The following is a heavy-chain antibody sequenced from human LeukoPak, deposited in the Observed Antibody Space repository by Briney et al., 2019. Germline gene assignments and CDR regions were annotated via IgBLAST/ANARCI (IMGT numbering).Heavy chain of an antibody. Sequence: GGSLRLSCAASGLPVSSNHMGWVRQAPGKGLEWVSVIFGGGKTSYAGSVQGRVTLSRDNSKNTLYLQMIRLRVEDTAVYYCAAWRGSSWFDYWGQGTLVTVSS. V-gene: IGHV3-53*01. D-gene: IGHD6-13*01. CDR2: IFGGGKT. CDR3: AAWRGSSWFDY. J-gene: IGHJ4*02. CDR1: GLPVSSNH.